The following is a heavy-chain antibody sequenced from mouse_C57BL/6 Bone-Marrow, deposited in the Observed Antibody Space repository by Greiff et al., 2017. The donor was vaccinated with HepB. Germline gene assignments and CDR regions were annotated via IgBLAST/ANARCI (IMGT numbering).Heavy chain of an antibody. J-gene: IGHJ1*03. CDR3: ARRGYYGNFHWYFDV. Sequence: VQLQQSGAELARPGASVKLSCKASGYTFTSYGISWVKQRTGQGLEWIGEIYPRSGNTYYNEKFKGKATLTADKSSSTAYMELRSLTSEDSAVYFCARRGYYGNFHWYFDVWGTGTTVTVSS. D-gene: IGHD2-1*01. CDR1: GYTFTSYG. CDR2: IYPRSGNT. V-gene: IGHV1-81*01.